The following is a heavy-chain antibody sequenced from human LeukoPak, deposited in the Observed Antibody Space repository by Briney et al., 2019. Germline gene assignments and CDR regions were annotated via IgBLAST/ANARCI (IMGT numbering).Heavy chain of an antibody. D-gene: IGHD3-9*01. CDR2: IPYDGSKK. Sequence: GGSLGLSCAASGFTSSSYGMHWVRQAPAKGLEWVAVIPYDGSKKYYADSVKGRFTISRDNSKNTLYLQMNSLRAEDTAVYYCAKVYYDILTGPKGAADAFDIWGQGTMVTVSS. CDR3: AKVYYDILTGPKGAADAFDI. CDR1: GFTSSSYG. V-gene: IGHV3-30*18. J-gene: IGHJ3*02.